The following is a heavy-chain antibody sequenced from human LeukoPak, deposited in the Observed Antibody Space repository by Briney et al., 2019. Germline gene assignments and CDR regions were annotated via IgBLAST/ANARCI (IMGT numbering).Heavy chain of an antibody. V-gene: IGHV2-5*01. D-gene: IGHD3-3*01. CDR2: THSNDDK. CDR1: GFSLSTSGVG. CDR3: AHAGFYYDFWSGYAYDAFDI. Sequence: GPTLVKPPQILTLTRTLPGFSLSTSGVGGGWIRQPPVKALEWLPPTHSNDDKHYSPSLKSRLTITKDTSKTQVVLTITNMDPVDTATYYCAHAGFYYDFWSGYAYDAFDIWGQGTMVTVSS. J-gene: IGHJ3*02.